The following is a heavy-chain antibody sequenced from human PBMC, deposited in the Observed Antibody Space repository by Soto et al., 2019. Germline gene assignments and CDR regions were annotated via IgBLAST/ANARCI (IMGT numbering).Heavy chain of an antibody. J-gene: IGHJ6*03. CDR1: GDFMGSCD. Sequence: SETLSLTWNVSGDFMGSCDWSWIRQPPGKGLEWVGHIHNSGYTNHNPSLKSRVTISVDTSKNQFSLKLSSVTAADTAVYYCARVAFDYDFWSGPNPYYCYYMDVWGKGTTVTVSS. CDR3: ARVAFDYDFWSGPNPYYCYYMDV. V-gene: IGHV4-59*01. CDR2: IHNSGYT. D-gene: IGHD3-3*01.